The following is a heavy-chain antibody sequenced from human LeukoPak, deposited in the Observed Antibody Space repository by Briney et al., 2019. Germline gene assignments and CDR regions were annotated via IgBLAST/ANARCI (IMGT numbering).Heavy chain of an antibody. CDR2: INIDGSST. D-gene: IGHD2-21*02. CDR1: GLIFSSYW. V-gene: IGHV3-74*01. Sequence: GGSLRLSCVASGLIFSSYWMHWVRQAPGKGLVWVSRINIDGSSTIYADSVKGRFTISRDNAKNTLYLQMYRLRAEDTAVYYCARDQGYCGGDCYVELGYWGQGILVTVSS. CDR3: ARDQGYCGGDCYVELGY. J-gene: IGHJ4*02.